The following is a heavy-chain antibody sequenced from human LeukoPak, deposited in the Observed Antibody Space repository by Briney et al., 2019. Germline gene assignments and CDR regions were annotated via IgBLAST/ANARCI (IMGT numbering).Heavy chain of an antibody. CDR1: GFTFSSYS. Sequence: GGSLRLSCAASGFTFSSYSMNWVRQAPGKGLEWVSSISSSSSYIYYADSVKGRFTISRDNAKNSLYLQMNSLRAEDTAVYYCARISRYSAAFDIWGQGTMVTVSS. V-gene: IGHV3-21*01. CDR3: ARISRYSAAFDI. CDR2: ISSSSSYI. D-gene: IGHD2-15*01. J-gene: IGHJ3*02.